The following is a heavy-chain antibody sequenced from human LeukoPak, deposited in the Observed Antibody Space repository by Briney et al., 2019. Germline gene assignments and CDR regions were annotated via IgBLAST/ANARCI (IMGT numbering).Heavy chain of an antibody. CDR3: ARVDTVNYYYYMDV. CDR2: ISAFNGHT. CDR1: GYTFTTYG. V-gene: IGHV1-18*01. Sequence: EASVKVSCKASGYTFTTYGISWVRQAPGHGLEWMGWISAFNGHTNYAQSRQDRVTVTTDTSTSTVYMELSSLISDDTAVYYCARVDTVNYYYYMDVWGKGTPVTVSS. J-gene: IGHJ6*03. D-gene: IGHD5-18*01.